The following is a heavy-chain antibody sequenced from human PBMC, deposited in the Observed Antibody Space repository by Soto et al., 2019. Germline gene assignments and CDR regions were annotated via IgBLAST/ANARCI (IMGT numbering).Heavy chain of an antibody. V-gene: IGHV2-5*01. CDR2: LYGNDDA. J-gene: IGHJ4*02. D-gene: IGHD4-4*01. CDR3: AKRRALSNNLFFDQ. CDR1: GFSINNDGVG. Sequence: QITLKESGQTLVKPTQTLTLVCTLSGFSINNDGVGVGWIRQPPGQAPEWLALLYGNDDAWYSPSLRYRRSVTKDSSKNQVVLTTTHMAPVDAGKFYFAKRRALSNNLFFDQCGQGALVTVSS.